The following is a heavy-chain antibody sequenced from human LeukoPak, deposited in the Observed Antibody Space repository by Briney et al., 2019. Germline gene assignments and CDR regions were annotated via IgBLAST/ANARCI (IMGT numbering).Heavy chain of an antibody. Sequence: APVKVSCKASGYTFTGYYMHWVRQAPGQGLEWMGWINPNSGGTNYAQKFQGRVTMTRDTSISTAYMELSRLRSDDTAVYYCARDVNIVVVVAAPKYYFDYWGQGTLVTVSS. J-gene: IGHJ4*02. V-gene: IGHV1-2*02. CDR3: ARDVNIVVVVAAPKYYFDY. D-gene: IGHD2-15*01. CDR1: GYTFTGYY. CDR2: INPNSGGT.